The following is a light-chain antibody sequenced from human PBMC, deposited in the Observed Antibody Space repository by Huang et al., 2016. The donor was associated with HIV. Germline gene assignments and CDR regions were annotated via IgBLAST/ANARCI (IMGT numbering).Light chain of an antibody. J-gene: IGKJ1*01. Sequence: DIVMTQSPDSLAVSLGERATINCKSSQSLLYTSNNKNFLGWYKQKPGQPPRLLISWASTRESGVPDRFSGSGSGTDFTLTISSLQAEDVAIYYCQQYLSSPPRFGQGTKVEIK. V-gene: IGKV4-1*01. CDR2: WAS. CDR1: QSLLYTSNNKNF. CDR3: QQYLSSPPR.